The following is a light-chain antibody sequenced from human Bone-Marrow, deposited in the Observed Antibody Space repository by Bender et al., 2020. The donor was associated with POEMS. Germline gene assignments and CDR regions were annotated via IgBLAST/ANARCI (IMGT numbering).Light chain of an antibody. CDR3: CSYAGRPTV. CDR1: GIDISFHHY. V-gene: IGLV2-8*01. Sequence: QSALTQPPSASGSLGQSVTISCTGTGIDISFHHYVSWYQQHPGKAPKLMIYAVTKRPSGVSSRFSGSKSGNMASLTIFGLQAEDEADYYCCSYAGRPTVFGGGTKVTVL. CDR2: AVT. J-gene: IGLJ2*01.